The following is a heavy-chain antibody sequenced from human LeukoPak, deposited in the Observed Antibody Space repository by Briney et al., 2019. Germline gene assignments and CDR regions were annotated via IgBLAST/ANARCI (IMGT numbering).Heavy chain of an antibody. V-gene: IGHV4-31*03. Sequence: SQTLSLTCTVSGGSITSGGYYWSWIRQYPGKGLEWIGYIYSSGSTDYNPSLKSRVTISVDTSKNQFSLELSSVTAADTAVYYCARSDYYGSGSYLYWGQGTLVTVSS. CDR1: GGSITSGGYY. CDR2: IYSSGST. D-gene: IGHD3-10*01. J-gene: IGHJ4*02. CDR3: ARSDYYGSGSYLY.